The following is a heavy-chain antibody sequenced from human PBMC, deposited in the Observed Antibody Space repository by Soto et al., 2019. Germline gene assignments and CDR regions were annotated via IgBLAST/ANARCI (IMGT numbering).Heavy chain of an antibody. CDR1: GFTFSSYW. D-gene: IGHD1-26*01. J-gene: IGHJ4*02. CDR2: IDSDGSST. CDR3: VRDDVGLGIDY. V-gene: IGHV3-74*01. Sequence: EVQLVESGGGLVQPGGSLRLSCAASGFTFSSYWMHWARQAPGKGLLWLSHIDSDGSSTTYADSVKGRFTISRDNAKNMVYLQMNSLRAEDTAVYSCVRDDVGLGIDYWVLGTLVTVSS.